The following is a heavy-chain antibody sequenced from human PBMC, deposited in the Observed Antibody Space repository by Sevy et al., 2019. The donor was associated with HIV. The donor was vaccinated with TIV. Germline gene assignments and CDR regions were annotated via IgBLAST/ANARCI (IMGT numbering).Heavy chain of an antibody. Sequence: SETLSLTCTVSGGSISSYYWSWIRQPPGKGLEWIGYIYYSGSTNYNPSLKSRVTISVDTSKNQFSLKLSSVTAADTAVYYCARGGPVGDCYYDTVKHAFDIWGQGTMVTVSS. V-gene: IGHV4-59*01. J-gene: IGHJ3*02. D-gene: IGHD3-22*01. CDR2: IYYSGST. CDR3: ARGGPVGDCYYDTVKHAFDI. CDR1: GGSISSYY.